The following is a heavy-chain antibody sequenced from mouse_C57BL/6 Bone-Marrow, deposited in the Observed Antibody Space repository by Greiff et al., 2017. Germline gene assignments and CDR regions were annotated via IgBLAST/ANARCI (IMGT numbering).Heavy chain of an antibody. CDR1: GFTFSSYG. CDR2: ISSGGSYT. J-gene: IGHJ2*01. V-gene: IGHV5-6*01. Sequence: EVQLVESGGDLVKPGGSLKLSCAASGFTFSSYGMSWVRQTPDKRLEWVATISSGGSYTYYPDSVKGRFTISRDNAKNTLYLQMSSLRSEDTAMYYCVRGPHYFDYWGQGTTLTVSS. CDR3: VRGPHYFDY.